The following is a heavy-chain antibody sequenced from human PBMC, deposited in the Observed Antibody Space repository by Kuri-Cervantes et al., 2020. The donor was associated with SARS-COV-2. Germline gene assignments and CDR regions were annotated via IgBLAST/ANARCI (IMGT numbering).Heavy chain of an antibody. CDR3: AGHHCSAGSCYVY. V-gene: IGHV4-59*01. J-gene: IGHJ4*02. CDR1: GGSISTYY. Sequence: SETXSLXCTVSGGSISTYYWSWIRQPPGKGREWIGSIYYSGTTYYNPSLKSRVTISVDTSKNHFSLKLSSVFAADTAVYYCAGHHCSAGSCYVYWGQGTLVTVSS. D-gene: IGHD2-15*01. CDR2: IYYSGTT.